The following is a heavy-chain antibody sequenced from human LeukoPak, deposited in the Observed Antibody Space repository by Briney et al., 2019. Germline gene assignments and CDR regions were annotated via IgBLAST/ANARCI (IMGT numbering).Heavy chain of an antibody. CDR1: GFTFKNYE. Sequence: PGGSLRLSCAASGFTFKNYEMHWVRQAPGKGLEWLSYISSSSITIYYADSMEGRFTISRDNAKSSLYLQMNSLRAEDTAVYYSARAGYSILSPFDYWGQGTLVTVSS. D-gene: IGHD5/OR15-5a*01. CDR3: ARAGYSILSPFDY. CDR2: ISSSSITI. J-gene: IGHJ4*02. V-gene: IGHV3-48*03.